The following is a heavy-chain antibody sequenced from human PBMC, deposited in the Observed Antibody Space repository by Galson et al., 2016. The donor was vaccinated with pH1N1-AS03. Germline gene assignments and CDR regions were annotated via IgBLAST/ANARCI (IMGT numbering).Heavy chain of an antibody. V-gene: IGHV1-69*13. CDR1: GGTFSSYA. CDR2: IIPIFGTA. J-gene: IGHJ4*02. D-gene: IGHD3-10*01. CDR3: ARGGISYGSGSYYPAFDY. Sequence: SVKVSCKASGGTFSSYAISWVRQAPGQGLEWMGGIIPIFGTANYAQKFQGRVTITAGESTSTAYMERSTLRSEDTAVYGCARGGISYGSGSYYPAFDYWGQGTLVTVSS.